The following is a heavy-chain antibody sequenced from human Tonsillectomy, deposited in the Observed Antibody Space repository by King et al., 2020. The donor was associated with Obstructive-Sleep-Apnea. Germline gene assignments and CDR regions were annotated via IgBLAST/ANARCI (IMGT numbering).Heavy chain of an antibody. J-gene: IGHJ6*02. CDR1: GYTFTGYY. Sequence: HVQLVESGGEVEKPGASVKVSCKASGYTFTGYYMHWVRQAPGQGLEWMGWINPNSGGTNYAQKFQGWVTMTRDTSISTAYMEVSRLRSDDTAVYYCARGMNYDFRVMDVWGQGTTVTVSS. D-gene: IGHD3-3*01. CDR3: ARGMNYDFRVMDV. V-gene: IGHV1-2*04. CDR2: INPNSGGT.